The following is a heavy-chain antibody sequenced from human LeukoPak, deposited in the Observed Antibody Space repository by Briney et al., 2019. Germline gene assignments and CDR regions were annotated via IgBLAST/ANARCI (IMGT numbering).Heavy chain of an antibody. D-gene: IGHD2-2*01. V-gene: IGHV3-30-3*01. CDR2: ISYDGSNK. Sequence: GGSLRLSCAASGFTFSSYAMHWVRQAPGKGLEWVAVISYDGSNKYYADSVKGRFTISRDNSKNTLYLQMNSLRAEDTAVYYCARESGYCSSTSCLSHFDYWGQGTLVTVSS. J-gene: IGHJ4*02. CDR3: ARESGYCSSTSCLSHFDY. CDR1: GFTFSSYA.